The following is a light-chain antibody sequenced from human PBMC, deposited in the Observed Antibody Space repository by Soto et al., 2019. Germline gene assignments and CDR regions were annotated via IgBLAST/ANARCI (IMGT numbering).Light chain of an antibody. CDR2: DVS. J-gene: IGLJ3*02. CDR3: SSYTSISTVL. Sequence: QSVLTQPASVSGSPGQSITISCTGSRSDVGGYKFVSWYQQHPGKAPKLIIYDVSDRPSGVSNRFSGSKSGSTASLTIAGLQPEDEADYYCSSYTSISTVLFGGGTKLTVL. CDR1: RSDVGGYKF. V-gene: IGLV2-14*03.